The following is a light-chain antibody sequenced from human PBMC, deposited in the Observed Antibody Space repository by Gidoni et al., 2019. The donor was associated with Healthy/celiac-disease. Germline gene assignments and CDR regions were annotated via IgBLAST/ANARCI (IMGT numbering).Light chain of an antibody. CDR2: QDS. Sequence: SYALTQPPSLSVSPGQTASITCSGDKVGDKYACWYQQKPGQSPVLVIYQDSKRPSGIPERFSGSNSGNTATLTISGTQAMDEADYYCQAWDSSTVVFGGGTKLTVL. CDR1: KVGDKY. V-gene: IGLV3-1*01. J-gene: IGLJ2*01. CDR3: QAWDSSTVV.